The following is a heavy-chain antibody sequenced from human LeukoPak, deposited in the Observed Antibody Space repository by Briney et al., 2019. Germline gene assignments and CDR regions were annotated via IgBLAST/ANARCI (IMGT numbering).Heavy chain of an antibody. Sequence: ASVKVSCKVSGYTFTDYYMHWVQQAPGNGLEWMGLVDPEDGETIYAEKFQGGVTITADTSTDTAYMELSSLRSEDTAVYYCATQYSGSYYEPVGYWGQGTVVTVSS. V-gene: IGHV1-69-2*01. CDR2: VDPEDGET. CDR1: GYTFTDYY. D-gene: IGHD1-26*01. J-gene: IGHJ4*02. CDR3: ATQYSGSYYEPVGY.